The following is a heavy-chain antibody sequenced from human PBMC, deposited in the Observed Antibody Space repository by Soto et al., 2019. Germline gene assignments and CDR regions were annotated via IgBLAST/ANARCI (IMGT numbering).Heavy chain of an antibody. Sequence: KVSCKASGGTFSSYAISWVRQAPGQGLEWMGGIIPIFGTANYAQKFQGRVTITADKSTSTAYMELSSLRSEDTAVYYCASRYIDGYSMYNWFDPWGQGTLVTVSS. CDR1: GGTFSSYA. V-gene: IGHV1-69*06. D-gene: IGHD4-4*01. CDR3: ASRYIDGYSMYNWFDP. J-gene: IGHJ5*02. CDR2: IIPIFGTA.